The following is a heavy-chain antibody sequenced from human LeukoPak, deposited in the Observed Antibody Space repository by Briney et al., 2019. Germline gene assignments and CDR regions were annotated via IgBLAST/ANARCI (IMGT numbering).Heavy chain of an antibody. D-gene: IGHD1-14*01. CDR1: GGTFSSYA. V-gene: IGHV7-4-1*02. J-gene: IGHJ3*02. CDR2: INTNTGNP. Sequence: ASVKVSCKASGGTFSSYAISWVRQAPGQGLEWMGWINTNTGNPTYAQGFTGRFVFSLDTSVSTAYLQISSLKAEDTAVYYCAREKPSDKDAFDIWGQGTMVTVSS. CDR3: AREKPSDKDAFDI.